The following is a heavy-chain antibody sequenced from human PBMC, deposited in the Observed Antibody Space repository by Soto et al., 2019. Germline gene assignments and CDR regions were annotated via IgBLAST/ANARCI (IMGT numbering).Heavy chain of an antibody. V-gene: IGHV1-2*02. CDR1: GYTFTGYY. CDR3: ARDSYSGSYVH. J-gene: IGHJ4*02. D-gene: IGHD1-26*01. CDR2: INPNDGGT. Sequence: PSVKVSCKASGYTFTGYYVHWVRQAPGQGLEWMGWINPNDGGTNYAQNFQDRVTMTSDTSVTTAYMELSRLTSDDTAVYFCARDSYSGSYVHWGQGTLVTVS.